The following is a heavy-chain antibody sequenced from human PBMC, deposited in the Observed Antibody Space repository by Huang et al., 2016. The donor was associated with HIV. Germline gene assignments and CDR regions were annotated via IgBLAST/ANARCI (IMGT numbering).Heavy chain of an antibody. Sequence: QVQLQQWGAGLLKPSETLALTCAVYGESLGTYYWAWIRRPPGKGLQGSGEVNDGGDINYNPSLESRVTISVDTSRNQVSLTLTSMTAADTATYYCARRFRVAATRKWFDPWGQGTLVIVSS. D-gene: IGHD3-10*01. V-gene: IGHV4-34*01. CDR1: GESLGTYY. J-gene: IGHJ5*02. CDR2: VNDGGDI. CDR3: ARRFRVAATRKWFDP.